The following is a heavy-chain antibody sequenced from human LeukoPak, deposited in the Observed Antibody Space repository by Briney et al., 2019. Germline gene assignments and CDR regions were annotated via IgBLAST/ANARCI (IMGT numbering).Heavy chain of an antibody. V-gene: IGHV3-23*01. Sequence: GGSLRLSCAASGFTFSKYAMSWVRQSPGKGMEWLSTITGSGSSTYYADSVKGRFTISRDNSKNTLYLQMNSLRAEDTAVYYCAKDRNLWFGEFDDYWGQGTLVTVSS. CDR2: ITGSGSST. CDR1: GFTFSKYA. D-gene: IGHD3-10*01. CDR3: AKDRNLWFGEFDDY. J-gene: IGHJ4*02.